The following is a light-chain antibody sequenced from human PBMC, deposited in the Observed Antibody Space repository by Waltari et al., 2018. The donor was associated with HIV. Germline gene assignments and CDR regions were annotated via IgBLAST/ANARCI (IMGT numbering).Light chain of an antibody. CDR1: QSISNY. CDR3: QQSYSTPWT. CDR2: AAS. Sequence: DIQMTQSLSSLSASVGDRVTITCRASQSISNYVNWYQQKPGKAPKLLIYAASSLQSGVPSRFSGSGSGTDFTLTISSLQPEDFATYYCQQSYSTPWTFGQGTKVEIK. J-gene: IGKJ1*01. V-gene: IGKV1-39*01.